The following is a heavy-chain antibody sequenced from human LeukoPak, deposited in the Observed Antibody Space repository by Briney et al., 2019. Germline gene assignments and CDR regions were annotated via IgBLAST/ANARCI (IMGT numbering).Heavy chain of an antibody. J-gene: IGHJ6*03. V-gene: IGHV3-23*01. CDR3: ARVKQQLVRLLGRDTTYYYYYMDV. D-gene: IGHD6-13*01. CDR2: ISGSGSGSST. CDR1: GFTFSSSA. Sequence: PGGSLRLSCAASGFTFSSSAMSWVRQAPGKGLEWVSTISGSGSGSSTYYADSVKGRFTISRDNSKNTLYLQMNSLRAEDTAVYFCARVKQQLVRLLGRDTTYYYYYMDVWGKGTTVTVSS.